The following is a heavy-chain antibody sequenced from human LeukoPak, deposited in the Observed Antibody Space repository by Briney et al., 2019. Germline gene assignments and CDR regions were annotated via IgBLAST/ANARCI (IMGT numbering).Heavy chain of an antibody. Sequence: SETLSLICTVSGGSITTYNWIWIRQAPGQALEWIGHIYSSGATKYNPSLKSRATILLDTSKNQLSLKLSSVSAADTAVYYCARRTPGPQLDEYVAYFFDHWGQGTQVTVSS. V-gene: IGHV4-4*09. J-gene: IGHJ4*02. CDR2: IYSSGAT. CDR3: ARRTPGPQLDEYVAYFFDH. D-gene: IGHD2-2*01. CDR1: GGSITTYN.